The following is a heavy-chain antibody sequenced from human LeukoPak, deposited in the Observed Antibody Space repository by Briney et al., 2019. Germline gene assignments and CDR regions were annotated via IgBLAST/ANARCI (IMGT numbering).Heavy chain of an antibody. V-gene: IGHV1-2*02. CDR3: AREDCSSTSCQPYFDY. D-gene: IGHD2-2*01. J-gene: IGHJ4*02. Sequence: ASVKVSCKASGYTFTDYYMHWVRQAPGQGLEWMGWINPNSGGTNYAQKFQGRVTMTRDTSISTAYMELSRLRSDDTAVYYCAREDCSSTSCQPYFDYWGQGTLVTVSS. CDR1: GYTFTDYY. CDR2: INPNSGGT.